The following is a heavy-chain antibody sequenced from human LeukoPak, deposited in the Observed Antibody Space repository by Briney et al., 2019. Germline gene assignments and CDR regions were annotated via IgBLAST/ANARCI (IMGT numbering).Heavy chain of an antibody. CDR2: INPNSGGT. CDR3: ARDNWNYSSDYYGMDV. D-gene: IGHD1-7*01. J-gene: IGHJ6*02. V-gene: IGHV1-2*06. CDR1: GYTFTGYY. Sequence: ASVTVSCKASGYTFTGYYMHWVRQAPGQGLEWMGRINPNSGGTNYAQKFQGRVTMTRDTSISTAYMELSRLRSDDTAVYYCARDNWNYSSDYYGMDVWGQGTTVTVSS.